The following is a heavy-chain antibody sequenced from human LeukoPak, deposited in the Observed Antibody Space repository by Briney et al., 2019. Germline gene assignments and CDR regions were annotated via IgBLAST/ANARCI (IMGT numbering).Heavy chain of an antibody. Sequence: ASVKVSCKASGYTFTGYYMHWVRQAPGQGLEWMGWINPNSGGTNYAQKFQGWVTMTRDTSISTAYMELSRLRSDDTAVYYCARAGTVEMTPLDYWGQGALVTVSS. CDR1: GYTFTGYY. CDR2: INPNSGGT. CDR3: ARAGTVEMTPLDY. V-gene: IGHV1-2*04. J-gene: IGHJ4*02. D-gene: IGHD5-24*01.